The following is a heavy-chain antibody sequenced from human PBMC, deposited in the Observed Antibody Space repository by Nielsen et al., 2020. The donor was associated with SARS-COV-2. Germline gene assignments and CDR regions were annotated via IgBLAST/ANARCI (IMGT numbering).Heavy chain of an antibody. D-gene: IGHD3-22*01. CDR3: ARLGGRWLPNWYFDL. V-gene: IGHV5-10-1*04. J-gene: IGHJ2*01. Sequence: GESLKISCKGSGYSFTSYWISWVRQMPGKGLEWMGRIDPSDSYTNYSPSFQGQVTISADKSINTAYLQWGSLKASDTALYYCARLGGRWLPNWYFDLWGRGTLVTVSS. CDR2: IDPSDSYT. CDR1: GYSFTSYW.